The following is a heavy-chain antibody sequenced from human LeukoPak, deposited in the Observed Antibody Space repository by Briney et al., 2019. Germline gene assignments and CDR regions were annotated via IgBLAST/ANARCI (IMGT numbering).Heavy chain of an antibody. Sequence: SETLSLTCAVSGGSISSGGYSWSWIRQPPGKGLEWIGYIYHSGSTYYNPSLKSRVTISVDRSKNQFSPKLSSVTAADTAVYYCARGLGIKSTYYFDYWGQGTLVTVSS. V-gene: IGHV4-30-2*01. CDR2: IYHSGST. J-gene: IGHJ4*02. CDR1: GGSISSGGYS. D-gene: IGHD7-27*01. CDR3: ARGLGIKSTYYFDY.